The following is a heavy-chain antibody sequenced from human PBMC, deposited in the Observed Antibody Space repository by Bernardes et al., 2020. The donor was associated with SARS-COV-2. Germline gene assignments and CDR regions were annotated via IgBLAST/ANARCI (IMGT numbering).Heavy chain of an antibody. Sequence: SLRLSCAASGFTFSSYAMHWVRQAPGKGLEWVAVISYDGSNKYYADSVKGRFTISRDNSKNTLYLQMNSLRAEDTAVYYCARDGSYYDSSGYYYAPYYYYYGMDVWGQGTTVTVSS. V-gene: IGHV3-30-3*01. CDR3: ARDGSYYDSSGYYYAPYYYYYGMDV. D-gene: IGHD3-22*01. CDR2: ISYDGSNK. CDR1: GFTFSSYA. J-gene: IGHJ6*02.